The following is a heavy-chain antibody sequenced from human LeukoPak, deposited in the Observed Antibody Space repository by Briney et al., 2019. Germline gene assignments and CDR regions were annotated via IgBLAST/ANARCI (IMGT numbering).Heavy chain of an antibody. CDR3: ARVTTGGYYNC. CDR1: GRSISSGSYY. J-gene: IGHJ4*02. Sequence: SETLSLTCTVSGRSISSGSYYWSWIRQPAGKGLEWIGRIYTSGSTNYNPSLKSRFTISVDTSKNQYSLKQSSVTAADTAVYYCARVTTGGYYNCWGQGTLVGVSS. D-gene: IGHD3-22*01. V-gene: IGHV4-61*02. CDR2: IYTSGST.